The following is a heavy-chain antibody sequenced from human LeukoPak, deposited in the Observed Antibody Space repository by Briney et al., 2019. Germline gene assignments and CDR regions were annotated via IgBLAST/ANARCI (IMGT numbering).Heavy chain of an antibody. Sequence: ASVKVSCKASGYTFTSYDINWVRQATGQGLEWMGWMNPNSGNTGYAQKFQGRVTMTRNTSISTAYMELSSLRSEDTAVYYCVRRGYVDVVPTRHWYFDLWGRGSLVTVSS. CDR3: VRRGYVDVVPTRHWYFDL. CDR2: MNPNSGNT. D-gene: IGHD5-12*01. V-gene: IGHV1-8*01. J-gene: IGHJ2*01. CDR1: GYTFTSYD.